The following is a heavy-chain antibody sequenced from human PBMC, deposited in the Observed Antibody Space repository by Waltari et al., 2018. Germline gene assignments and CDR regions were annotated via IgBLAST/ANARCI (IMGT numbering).Heavy chain of an antibody. CDR1: GFTFSTYW. J-gene: IGHJ5*02. V-gene: IGHV3-74*01. Sequence: EVQLVESGGGLVQPGGSLRLSCAASGFTFSTYWMHWVRQAPGKGLVVVSRINTDGSSTDYVDSVKGRFTISRDNAKNTLYLQMDSLRAEDTAIYYCARSVGTGLDPRGQGTRVTVSS. CDR3: ARSVGTGLDP. CDR2: INTDGSST. D-gene: IGHD3-9*01.